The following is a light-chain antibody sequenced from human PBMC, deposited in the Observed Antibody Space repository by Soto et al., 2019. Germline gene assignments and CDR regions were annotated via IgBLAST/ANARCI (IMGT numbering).Light chain of an antibody. CDR1: QSVSSSY. J-gene: IGKJ1*01. CDR3: QQYGRSPRT. V-gene: IGKV3-20*01. Sequence: EIVLTQSPGTLSLSPGERATLSFRASQSVSSSYLAWYQQKPGQAPRLLIYGASSRATGIPDRFSGSGSGTDFILTISRLEPDDFAVYYCQQYGRSPRTFGQGTKVDI. CDR2: GAS.